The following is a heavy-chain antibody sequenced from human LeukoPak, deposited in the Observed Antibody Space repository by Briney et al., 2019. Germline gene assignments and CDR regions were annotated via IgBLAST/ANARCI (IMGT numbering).Heavy chain of an antibody. CDR1: GYTFTSYG. V-gene: IGHV1-18*01. J-gene: IGHJ4*02. CDR2: ISAYNGNT. Sequence: ASVKVSCKASGYTFTSYGISWVRQAPGQGLEWMGWISAYNGNTNYAQKLQGRVTMTTDTSTSTAYMELSRLGSDDTAVYYCALIVGATTSLIDWGQGTLVTVSS. CDR3: ALIVGATTSLID. D-gene: IGHD1-26*01.